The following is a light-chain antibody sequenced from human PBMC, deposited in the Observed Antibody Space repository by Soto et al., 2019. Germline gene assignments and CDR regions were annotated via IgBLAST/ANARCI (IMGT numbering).Light chain of an antibody. CDR1: QSVSSY. CDR3: EQRSNWLT. Sequence: EIVLTQSPATLSLSPGERATLSCRASQSVSSYLAWYQQKPGQAPRLLIYDASNRATGIPAGFSGSGSGTDFTLTISSLELEDFAVYYCEQRSNWLTFGGGTKVEIK. V-gene: IGKV3-11*01. J-gene: IGKJ4*01. CDR2: DAS.